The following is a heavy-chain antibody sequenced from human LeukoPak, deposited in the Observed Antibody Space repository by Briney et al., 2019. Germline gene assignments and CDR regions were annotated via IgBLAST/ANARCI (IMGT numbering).Heavy chain of an antibody. CDR2: ISGSGGST. J-gene: IGHJ4*02. D-gene: IGHD1-26*01. V-gene: IGHV3-23*01. CDR3: SYSGSYYGFDY. Sequence: GGSLRLSCAASGFTFSSYGMSWVRQAPGKGLEWVSAISGSGGSTYYADSVKGRFTISRDNSKNTLYLQMNSLRAEDTAVYYCSYSGSYYGFDYWGQGTLVTVSS. CDR1: GFTFSSYG.